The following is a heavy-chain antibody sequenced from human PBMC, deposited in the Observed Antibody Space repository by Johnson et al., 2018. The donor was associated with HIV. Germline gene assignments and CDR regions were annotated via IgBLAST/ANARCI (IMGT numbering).Heavy chain of an antibody. CDR1: GFTVSSNY. CDR3: AREEGIQLWPRGAFDI. J-gene: IGHJ3*02. Sequence: EVQLVESGGGVVQPGGSLRLSCAASGFTVSSNYMSWVRQAPGKGLEWVSVIYSGGSTYYADSVKGRFTISRYNSKNTLYLQMNSLRAEDTAVYYCAREEGIQLWPRGAFDIWGQGTMVTVSS. CDR2: IYSGGST. D-gene: IGHD5-18*01. V-gene: IGHV3-53*01.